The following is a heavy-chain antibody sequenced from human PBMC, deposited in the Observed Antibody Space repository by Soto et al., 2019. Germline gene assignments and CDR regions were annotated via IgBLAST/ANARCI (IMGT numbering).Heavy chain of an antibody. CDR3: AKDYYGSGSYGAFDI. J-gene: IGHJ3*02. CDR2: ISGSGVST. V-gene: IGHV3-23*01. Sequence: AISGSGVSTYYADSVKGRFTISRDNSKNTLYLQMNSLRAEDTAVYYCAKDYYGSGSYGAFDIWGQGTMVTVSS. D-gene: IGHD3-10*01.